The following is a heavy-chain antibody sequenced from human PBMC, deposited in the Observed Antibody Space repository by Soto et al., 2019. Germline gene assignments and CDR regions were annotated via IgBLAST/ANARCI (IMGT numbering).Heavy chain of an antibody. J-gene: IGHJ2*01. Sequence: EVQLVQSGAEVKKPGESLRISCKASGYMFTSHWISWVRQMPGEGLEWMGRIDPTDSYTVYSPSFKGHVSFSTDKPISTAYLQWSTLKASDTAIYYCARLGYCTGSSCTNWFLDLWGPGTPVTVSS. CDR1: GYMFTSHW. V-gene: IGHV5-10-1*03. CDR3: ARLGYCTGSSCTNWFLDL. D-gene: IGHD2-8*02. CDR2: IDPTDSYT.